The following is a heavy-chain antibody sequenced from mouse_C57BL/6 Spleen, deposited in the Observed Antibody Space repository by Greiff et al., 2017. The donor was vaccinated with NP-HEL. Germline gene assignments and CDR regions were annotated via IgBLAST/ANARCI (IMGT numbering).Heavy chain of an antibody. Sequence: EVQLVESGGGLVQPKGSLKLSCAASGFSFNTYAMNWVRQAPGKGLEWVARIRSKSNNYATYYADSVKDRFTISRDDSESMLYLQMNNLKTEDTAMYYCVRTRPNYYAMDYWGQGTSVTVSS. V-gene: IGHV10-1*01. CDR3: VRTRPNYYAMDY. CDR1: GFSFNTYA. CDR2: IRSKSNNYAT. J-gene: IGHJ4*01.